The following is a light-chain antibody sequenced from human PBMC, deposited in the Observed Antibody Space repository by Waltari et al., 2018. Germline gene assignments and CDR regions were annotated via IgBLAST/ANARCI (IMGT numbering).Light chain of an antibody. Sequence: DIQMTQSPSSLSASVGDRVTLTCRASQSISSYLNWYQQKPGKAPKLLIYGASSLRGGAPSRFSGSRSGTDFTLTISSLQAEDVADYYCQQYYTTPYTFGQGTRLHIK. CDR2: GAS. J-gene: IGKJ2*01. CDR1: QSISSY. V-gene: IGKV1-39*01. CDR3: QQYYTTPYT.